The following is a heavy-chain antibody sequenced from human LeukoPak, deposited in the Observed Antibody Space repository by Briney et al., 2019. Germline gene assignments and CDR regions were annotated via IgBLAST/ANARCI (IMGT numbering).Heavy chain of an antibody. Sequence: ASVKVSCKASGYTFTSYDINWLRQATGQGPEWMGWMNPNSGNTGYAQKFQGRVTMTRNTSMSTAYLELSSLRSEDTAMYYCAIRTPVDIVATLGERVKKGLDYWGQGTQVTVSS. CDR3: AIRTPVDIVATLGERVKKGLDY. CDR1: GYTFTSYD. CDR2: MNPNSGNT. V-gene: IGHV1-8*01. J-gene: IGHJ4*02. D-gene: IGHD5-12*01.